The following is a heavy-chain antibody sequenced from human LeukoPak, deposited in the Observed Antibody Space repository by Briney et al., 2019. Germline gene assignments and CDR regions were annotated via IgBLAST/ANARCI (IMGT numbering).Heavy chain of an antibody. CDR1: GGSFSGYY. V-gene: IGHV4-34*01. J-gene: IGHJ4*02. CDR2: INHSGST. D-gene: IGHD2-2*01. Sequence: SETLSLTCAVYGGSFSGYYWSWIRQPPGKGLEWIGEINHSGSTNYNPSLKSRVTISVDTSKNQFSLKLSSVTAADTAVYYCARGFSSPSWENDYWGQGTLVTVSS. CDR3: ARGFSSPSWENDY.